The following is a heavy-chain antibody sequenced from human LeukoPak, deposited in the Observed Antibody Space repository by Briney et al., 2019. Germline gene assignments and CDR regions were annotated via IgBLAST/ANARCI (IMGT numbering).Heavy chain of an antibody. CDR3: ARSDYTSGWYFYY. D-gene: IGHD6-19*01. V-gene: IGHV4-34*01. CDR1: GGSFSGYY. Sequence: PSETPSLTCAVYGGSFSGYYWSWIRQPPGKGLEWIGEINHSGSTNYNPSLKSRVTISVDTSKNQFSLKLSSVTAADTAVYYCARSDYTSGWYFYYWGQGTLVTVSS. CDR2: INHSGST. J-gene: IGHJ4*02.